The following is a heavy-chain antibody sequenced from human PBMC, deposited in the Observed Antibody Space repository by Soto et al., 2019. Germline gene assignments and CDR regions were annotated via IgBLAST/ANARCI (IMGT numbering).Heavy chain of an antibody. V-gene: IGHV3-30-3*01. Sequence: GGPLRLSCAASGFTFSSYAMHRVRQAPGKGLEWVAVISYDGSNKYYADSVKGRFTISRDNSKNTLYLQMNSLRAEDTAVYYCARDRVDTAMVKSYNWFDPWGQGTLVTVSS. CDR1: GFTFSSYA. D-gene: IGHD5-18*01. J-gene: IGHJ5*02. CDR3: ARDRVDTAMVKSYNWFDP. CDR2: ISYDGSNK.